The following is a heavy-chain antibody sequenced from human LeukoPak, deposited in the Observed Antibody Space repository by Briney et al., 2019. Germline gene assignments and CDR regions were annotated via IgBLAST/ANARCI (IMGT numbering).Heavy chain of an antibody. CDR2: ISSSSSYI. CDR1: GFTFSGYS. CDR3: ARDRGVGATSFDY. J-gene: IGHJ4*02. V-gene: IGHV3-21*01. Sequence: GGFLRLSCAASGFTFSGYSMNWVRQAPGKGLEWVSSISSSSSYIYYADSVKGRFTISRDNAKNSLYLQMNSLRAEDTAVYYCARDRGVGATSFDYWGQGTLVTVSS. D-gene: IGHD1-26*01.